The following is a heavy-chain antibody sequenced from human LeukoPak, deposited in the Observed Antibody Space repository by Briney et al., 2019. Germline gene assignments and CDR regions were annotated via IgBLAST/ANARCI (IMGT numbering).Heavy chain of an antibody. D-gene: IGHD3-3*01. CDR2: IIPIFGTA. CDR3: ARGEYYDFWSGYYKDYYYHYMDV. Sequence: SVKVSCKASGGTFSSYASSWVRQAPGQGLEWMGGIIPIFGTANYAQKFQGRVTITADESTSTAYMELSSLRSEDTAVYYCARGEYYDFWSGYYKDYYYHYMDVWGKGTTVTVSS. CDR1: GGTFSSYA. J-gene: IGHJ6*03. V-gene: IGHV1-69*13.